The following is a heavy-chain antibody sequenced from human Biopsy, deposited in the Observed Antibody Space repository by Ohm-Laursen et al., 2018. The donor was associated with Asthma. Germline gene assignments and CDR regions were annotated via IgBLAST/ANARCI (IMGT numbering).Heavy chain of an antibody. D-gene: IGHD4-17*01. CDR3: ARVAGYGDLYFGIDV. CDR1: GAYIGSRDHT. CDR2: VFWSGTT. J-gene: IGHJ6*02. V-gene: IGHV4-30-4*01. Sequence: TLSLTCTVGGAYIGSRDHTWSWIRQSPGTGLEWIGFVFWSGTTHYNRSLERRLSISIDTTRNEFSMTLRSVTAADTAVYFCARVAGYGDLYFGIDVWGPGTTVSVS.